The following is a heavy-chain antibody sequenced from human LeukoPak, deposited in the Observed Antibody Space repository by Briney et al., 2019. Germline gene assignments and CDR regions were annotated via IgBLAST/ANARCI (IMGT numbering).Heavy chain of an antibody. CDR1: GGSISSGDYY. Sequence: SETLSLTCTVSGGSISSGDYYWSWIRQPPGKGLEWIGYIYYSGSTYYNPSLKSRVTISVDTSKNQFSLKLSSVTAADTAVYYCARSPRLGLRLLNWFDPWGQGTLVTVSS. CDR2: IYYSGST. V-gene: IGHV4-31*03. D-gene: IGHD3-16*01. J-gene: IGHJ5*02. CDR3: ARSPRLGLRLLNWFDP.